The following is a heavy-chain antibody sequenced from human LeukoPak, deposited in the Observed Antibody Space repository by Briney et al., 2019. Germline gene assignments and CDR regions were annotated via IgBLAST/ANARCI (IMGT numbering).Heavy chain of an antibody. V-gene: IGHV1-24*01. CDR2: FDPEDGET. Sequence: ASVKVSCKVSGYTLTELSMHWVRQAPGKGLEWMGGFDPEDGETIYAQKFQGRVTMTEDTSTDTAYMELSSLRSEDTAVYYCATDIAVAGGIDYWGQGTLVTVPS. D-gene: IGHD6-19*01. J-gene: IGHJ4*02. CDR3: ATDIAVAGGIDY. CDR1: GYTLTELS.